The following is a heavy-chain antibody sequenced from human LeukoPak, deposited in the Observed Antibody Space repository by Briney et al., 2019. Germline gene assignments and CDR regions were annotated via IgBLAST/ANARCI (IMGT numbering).Heavy chain of an antibody. Sequence: SETLSLTCIVSGGSISTSAYYWGWIRQPPGEGLQWIGSIYYSGNTYYNSSLKSRVTISVDTSTSQFSLKLSSVTAADTAVYYCASSSDPGYSSSWYGWYYFDYWGQGTLVTVSS. D-gene: IGHD6-13*01. CDR1: GGSISTSAYY. J-gene: IGHJ4*02. CDR3: ASSSDPGYSSSWYGWYYFDY. V-gene: IGHV4-39*07. CDR2: IYYSGNT.